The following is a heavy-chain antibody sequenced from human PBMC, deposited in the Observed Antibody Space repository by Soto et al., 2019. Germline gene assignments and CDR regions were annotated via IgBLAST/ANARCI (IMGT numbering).Heavy chain of an antibody. CDR2: INPNSGGT. J-gene: IGHJ5*02. D-gene: IGHD3-3*01. V-gene: IGHV1-2*02. CDR3: ARDTYDFWSGYKYNWFDP. CDR1: GYTFTGYY. Sequence: GASVKVSGKASGYTFTGYYMHWVRQAPGQGLEWMGWINPNSGGTNYAQKFQGRVTMTRDTSISTAYMELSRLRSDDTAVYYCARDTYDFWSGYKYNWFDPWGQGTLVTVSS.